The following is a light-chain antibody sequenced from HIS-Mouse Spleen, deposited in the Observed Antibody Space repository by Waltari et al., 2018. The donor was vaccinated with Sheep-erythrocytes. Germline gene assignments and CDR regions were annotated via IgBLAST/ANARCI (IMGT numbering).Light chain of an antibody. CDR3: CSYAGSSTPWV. J-gene: IGLJ3*02. V-gene: IGLV2-23*01. CDR1: SSDFGSYNL. Sequence: QSALTQPASVSGSPGQAITISCPRTSSDFGSYNLVPWYQQHPGKAPKLMIYEGSKRPSGVSNRFSGSKSGNTASLTISGLQAEDEADYYCCSYAGSSTPWVFGGGTKLTVL. CDR2: EGS.